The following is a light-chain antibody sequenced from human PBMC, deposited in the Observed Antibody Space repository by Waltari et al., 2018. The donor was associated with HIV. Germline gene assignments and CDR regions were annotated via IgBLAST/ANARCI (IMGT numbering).Light chain of an antibody. J-gene: IGKJ2*01. CDR3: QQYGGSPYT. V-gene: IGKV3-20*01. CDR2: GAS. Sequence: EIVLTQSPGTLSLSPGERATLSCRASQSVSRSYLAWYQQKRGQAPRLLIYGASSRATRIPDRFSGSGSGTDFTLSISRMESEDFAVYYCQQYGGSPYTFGQGTKLEIK. CDR1: QSVSRSY.